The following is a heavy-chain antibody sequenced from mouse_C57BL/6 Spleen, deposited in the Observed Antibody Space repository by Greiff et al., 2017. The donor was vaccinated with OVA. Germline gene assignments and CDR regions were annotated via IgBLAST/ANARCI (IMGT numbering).Heavy chain of an antibody. CDR3: TDEYGGFAY. CDR2: IRLKSDNYAT. J-gene: IGHJ3*01. D-gene: IGHD1-2*01. CDR1: GFTFSNYW. Sequence: EVKLVESGGGLVQPGGSMKLSCVASGFTFSNYWMNWVRQSPETGLELVAQIRLKSDNYATPYAESVKGRFTISRDDSKSSVYLQMNNLRAETTGTYCSTDEYGGFAYWGQGTLVTVSA. V-gene: IGHV6-3*01.